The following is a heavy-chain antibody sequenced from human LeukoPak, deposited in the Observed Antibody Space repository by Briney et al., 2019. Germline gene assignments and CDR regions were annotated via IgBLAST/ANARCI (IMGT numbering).Heavy chain of an antibody. D-gene: IGHD4-17*01. CDR3: ESDYGDYGPRGDY. CDR2: ISSSSSYI. J-gene: IGHJ4*02. CDR1: GFTFSSYS. V-gene: IGHV3-21*01. Sequence: GGSLRLSCAASGFTFSSYSMNWVRQAPGKGLEWVSSISSSSSYIYYADSVKGRFTISRDNAKNSLYLQMNSLRAEDTAVYYCESDYGDYGPRGDYWGQGTLVTVSS.